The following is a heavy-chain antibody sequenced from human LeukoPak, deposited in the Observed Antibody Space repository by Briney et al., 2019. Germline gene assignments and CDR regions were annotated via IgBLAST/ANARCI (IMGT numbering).Heavy chain of an antibody. CDR3: ARFAEYCSSTSCPVGYYYYYMDV. CDR1: GFTFSSYS. J-gene: IGHJ6*03. D-gene: IGHD2-2*01. Sequence: GGSLRLSCAASGFTFSSYSMNWVRQAPGKGLEWVSSISSSSSYIYYADSVKGRFTISRDNAKNSLYLQMNSLRAEDTAVYYCARFAEYCSSTSCPVGYYYYYMDVWGKGTTVTVSS. CDR2: ISSSSSYI. V-gene: IGHV3-21*01.